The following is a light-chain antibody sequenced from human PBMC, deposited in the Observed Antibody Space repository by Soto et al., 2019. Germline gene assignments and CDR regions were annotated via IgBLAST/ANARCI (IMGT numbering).Light chain of an antibody. CDR1: SSNIGSNN. V-gene: IGLV1-44*01. Sequence: QSVLTQPPSASGTPGQRVTISCSGSSSNIGSNNLNWYQQLPGTAPKLLIYSNNQRPSGVPERFSGSKSGTSASLAISGLQSEDEADYYCAAWDDSLNGWVFGGGTKVTVL. CDR2: SNN. CDR3: AAWDDSLNGWV. J-gene: IGLJ3*02.